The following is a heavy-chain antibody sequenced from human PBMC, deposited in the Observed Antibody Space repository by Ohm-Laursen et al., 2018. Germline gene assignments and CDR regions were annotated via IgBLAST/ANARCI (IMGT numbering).Heavy chain of an antibody. V-gene: IGHV3-48*01. J-gene: IGHJ4*02. CDR1: GFTFSSYN. Sequence: SLRLSCAASGFTFSSYNMNWVRQVPGKGLEWVSYISSSGTIYYADFVKGRFTISRDNGKNSLYLQMNSLRAEDTAVYYCATPPYGDYGGYWGQGILVTVSP. CDR2: ISSSGTI. D-gene: IGHD4-17*01. CDR3: ATPPYGDYGGY.